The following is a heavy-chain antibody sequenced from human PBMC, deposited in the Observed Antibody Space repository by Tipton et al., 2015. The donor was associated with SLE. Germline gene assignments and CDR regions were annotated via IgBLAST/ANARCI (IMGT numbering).Heavy chain of an antibody. J-gene: IGHJ5*02. CDR2: IYNSGST. D-gene: IGHD1-1*01. V-gene: IGHV4-59*01. CDR1: GASIRSYY. CDR3: ARDSLSGDNWFDP. Sequence: LRLSCTVSGASIRSYYWSWIRQPPGKGLEWIGNIYNSGSTNYNPSLKSRVTMSLDASKNQFSLKLSSVTAADTAVYYCARDSLSGDNWFDPWGQGTLVTVSS.